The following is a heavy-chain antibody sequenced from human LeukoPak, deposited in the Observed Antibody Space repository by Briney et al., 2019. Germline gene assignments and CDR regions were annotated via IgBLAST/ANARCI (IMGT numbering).Heavy chain of an antibody. J-gene: IGHJ4*02. Sequence: PGGSLRLSCAASGFTFDDYSIHWVRQAPGRGREWVSGISWNRCSRGYADSVKGRFNISRDNAQIYLYLQLNSLRAEDTALCSCANDHHDYDILTGSSGGFDYWGQGTLVTVSS. CDR3: ANDHHDYDILTGSSGGFDY. CDR2: ISWNRCSR. D-gene: IGHD3-9*01. CDR1: GFTFDDYS. V-gene: IGHV3-9*01.